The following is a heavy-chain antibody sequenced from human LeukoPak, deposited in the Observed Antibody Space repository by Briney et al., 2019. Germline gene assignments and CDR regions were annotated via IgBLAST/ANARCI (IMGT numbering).Heavy chain of an antibody. CDR3: AREGHSGDYFDY. CDR2: IKRDGGEK. D-gene: IGHD2-21*01. J-gene: IGHJ4*02. Sequence: GGSLRLSCVVSGFTFSSYWMSWVRQAPGKGLEWVANIKRDGGEKYYVDSVKGRFTISRNNAKKSLYLQMNSLRAEDTAVYYCAREGHSGDYFDYWGQGTLVTVSS. CDR1: GFTFSSYW. V-gene: IGHV3-7*05.